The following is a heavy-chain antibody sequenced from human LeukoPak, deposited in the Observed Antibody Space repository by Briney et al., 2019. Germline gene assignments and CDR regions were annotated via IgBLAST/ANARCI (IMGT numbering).Heavy chain of an antibody. V-gene: IGHV1-69*13. Sequence: SVKVSCXASGGTFSSYAISWVRLAPGQGLEWMGGIIPIFGTANYAQKFQGRVTITADESTSTAYMELSSLRSEDTAVYYCASAFMTTVVTAAFDIWGQGTVVTVSS. J-gene: IGHJ3*02. CDR2: IIPIFGTA. CDR3: ASAFMTTVVTAAFDI. CDR1: GGTFSSYA. D-gene: IGHD4-23*01.